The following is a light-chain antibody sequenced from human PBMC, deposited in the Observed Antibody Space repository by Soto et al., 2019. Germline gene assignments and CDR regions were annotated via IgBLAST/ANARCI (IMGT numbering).Light chain of an antibody. CDR1: QSISSW. CDR3: QQYNSYSLT. J-gene: IGKJ1*01. V-gene: IGKV1-5*01. Sequence: DIQMTQSPSTLSASVGDRVTITCRASQSISSWLAWYQQKPGKAPKLLIYDASSLESGVPSRFSGSGSGTELTLPNSNLQPDDFATYYCQQYNSYSLTCGQGTKVEIK. CDR2: DAS.